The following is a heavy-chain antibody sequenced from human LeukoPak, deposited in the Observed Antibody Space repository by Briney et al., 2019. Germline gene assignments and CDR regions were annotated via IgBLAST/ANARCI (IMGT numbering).Heavy chain of an antibody. CDR3: AHMVDIVATIREVAFDI. D-gene: IGHD5-12*01. CDR1: GFTFSSCA. CDR2: ISGSGDST. J-gene: IGHJ3*02. V-gene: IGHV3-23*01. Sequence: GGSLRLSCAASGFTFSSCAMSWVRQAPGKGLDWVSGISGSGDSTYYADSVKGRFTISRDNSKNTLNLQMNSLRAEDTAVYYCAHMVDIVATIREVAFDIWGQGTMVTVSS.